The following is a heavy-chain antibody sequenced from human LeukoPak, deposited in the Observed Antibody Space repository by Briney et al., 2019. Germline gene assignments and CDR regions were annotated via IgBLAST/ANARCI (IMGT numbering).Heavy chain of an antibody. Sequence: GGSLRLSCVVSGFPVSTNYMSWVRQAPGKGLEWISIVHSSGRTSYADSVKGRFILSRDNSKNTLYLQMNSLRAEDTAVYFCARDAELGDPNDAFDIWGQGTMVTVSS. CDR1: GFPVSTNY. CDR2: VHSSGRT. V-gene: IGHV3-53*01. J-gene: IGHJ3*02. CDR3: ARDAELGDPNDAFDI. D-gene: IGHD3-10*01.